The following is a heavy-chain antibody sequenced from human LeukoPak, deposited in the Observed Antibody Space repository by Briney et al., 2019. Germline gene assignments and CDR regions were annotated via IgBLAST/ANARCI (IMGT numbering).Heavy chain of an antibody. V-gene: IGHV3-30*02. D-gene: IGHD2-15*01. Sequence: PGGSLRLSCAASGFTFSNYGMHWVRQAPGKGLEWVAFIQYDGSNKYYADSVKGRFTISRDNSKNTLYLQMNSLRAEDTALYYCANRYGSGGSCHRDSWGQGTLVTVSS. J-gene: IGHJ4*02. CDR2: IQYDGSNK. CDR3: ANRYGSGGSCHRDS. CDR1: GFTFSNYG.